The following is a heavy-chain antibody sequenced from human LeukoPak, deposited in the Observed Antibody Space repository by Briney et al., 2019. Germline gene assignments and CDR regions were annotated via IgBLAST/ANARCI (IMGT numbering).Heavy chain of an antibody. CDR1: GGSISSYY. CDR2: IYYSGST. Sequence: SETLSLTCTVSGGSISSYYWSWIRQPPGKGLEWIGYIYYSGSTNYNPSLKSRVTISVDTSKNQFSLKLSSVTAADTAVYYCARVPVLWFGKHCYYYMDVWGKGTTVTVSS. D-gene: IGHD3-10*01. J-gene: IGHJ6*03. V-gene: IGHV4-59*01. CDR3: ARVPVLWFGKHCYYYMDV.